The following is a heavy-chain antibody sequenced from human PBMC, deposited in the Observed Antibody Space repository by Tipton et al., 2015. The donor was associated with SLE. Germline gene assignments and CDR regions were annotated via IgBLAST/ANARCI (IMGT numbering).Heavy chain of an antibody. V-gene: IGHV3-30*04. CDR1: GFTFSSYA. D-gene: IGHD1-1*01. CDR3: AKDMTVWVGSMDV. CDR2: ISYDGSNK. Sequence: SLRLSCAASGFTFSSYAMHWVRQAPGKGLEWVAVISYDGSNKYYADSVKGRFTISRDNSKNTLYLQMNSLRAEDTALYYCAKDMTVWVGSMDVWGQGTTVTVSS. J-gene: IGHJ6*02.